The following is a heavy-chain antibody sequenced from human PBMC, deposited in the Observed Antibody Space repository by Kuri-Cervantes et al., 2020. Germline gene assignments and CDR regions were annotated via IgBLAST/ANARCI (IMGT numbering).Heavy chain of an antibody. J-gene: IGHJ4*02. Sequence: SETLSLTCTVSGGSISSSSYHWSWIRQPPGKGLEWIGYIYYTGSTNYSPSLKSRVTISVDTSKNQFSLKLNSVTAADTAVYYCARSPGAVGDFHYWGQGTLVTVSS. CDR3: ARSPGAVGDFHY. D-gene: IGHD1-26*01. CDR1: GGSISSSSYH. V-gene: IGHV4-61*05. CDR2: IYYTGST.